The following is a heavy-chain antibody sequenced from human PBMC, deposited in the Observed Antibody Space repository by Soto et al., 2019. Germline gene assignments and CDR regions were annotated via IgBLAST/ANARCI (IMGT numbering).Heavy chain of an antibody. V-gene: IGHV4-31*03. Sequence: QVQLQESGPGLVKASQTLSLTCNVSGGSISSGGYYWTWIRQHPGKGLEWIGNIHHSGSTFYNPALESRVSISVDTSTNQCSLKLSSVTAADTAVYFCVRGVLSWGQGTLVTVSS. D-gene: IGHD3-10*01. J-gene: IGHJ1*01. CDR1: GGSISSGGYY. CDR3: VRGVLS. CDR2: IHHSGST.